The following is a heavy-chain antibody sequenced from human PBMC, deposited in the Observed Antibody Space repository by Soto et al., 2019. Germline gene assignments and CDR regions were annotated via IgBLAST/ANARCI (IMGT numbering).Heavy chain of an antibody. Sequence: GGSLRLSCAASGFTFNIFAMGWVRQAPGQGLEWVSGISGSGESTYYADSVKGRFTISRDDSKNTVHLQLNSLRAEDTAIYYCARDRLRGDAFDIWGQGTMVTVSS. J-gene: IGHJ3*02. CDR2: ISGSGEST. V-gene: IGHV3-23*01. CDR1: GFTFNIFA. CDR3: ARDRLRGDAFDI. D-gene: IGHD3-16*01.